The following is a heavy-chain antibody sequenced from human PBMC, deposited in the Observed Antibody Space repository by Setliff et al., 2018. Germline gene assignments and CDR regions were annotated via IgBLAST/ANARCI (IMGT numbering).Heavy chain of an antibody. CDR2: INAANGNT. D-gene: IGHD6-13*01. CDR1: GYIFTNYA. CDR3: ARGGASSRWYYFDY. V-gene: IGHV1-3*01. J-gene: IGHJ4*02. Sequence: ASVKVSCKASGYIFTNYAIHWVRQAPGQRLEWMGWINAANGNTEYSQKFQGRVTIASDTSASTAYMELSSLRSEDTALYYCARGGASSRWYYFDYWGQGTLVTVPQ.